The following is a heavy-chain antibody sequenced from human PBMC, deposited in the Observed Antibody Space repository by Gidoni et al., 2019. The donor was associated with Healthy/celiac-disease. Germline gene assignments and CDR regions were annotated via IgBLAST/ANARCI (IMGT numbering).Heavy chain of an antibody. V-gene: IGHV1-69*01. Sequence: QVQLVQSGAEVKKPGSSVKVSCKASGGTFSSYAISWVRQAPGQGLEWMGGIIPIFGTANYAQKFQGRVTITADESTSTAYMELSSLRSEDTAVYYCAREPWTDYDSSGYYSHGAFDIWGQGTMVTVSS. CDR2: IIPIFGTA. CDR3: AREPWTDYDSSGYYSHGAFDI. D-gene: IGHD3-22*01. CDR1: GGTFSSYA. J-gene: IGHJ3*02.